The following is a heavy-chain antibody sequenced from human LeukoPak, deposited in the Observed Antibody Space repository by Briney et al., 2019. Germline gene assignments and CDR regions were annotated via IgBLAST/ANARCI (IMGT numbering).Heavy chain of an antibody. CDR2: ISGSGGDT. CDR3: AKTTAGSTTVPSPGWPADY. J-gene: IGHJ4*02. Sequence: GGSLRLFCAASGFTFRSYAIYWVRQAPGKGLEWVSGISGSGGDTYFADSVKGRFTISRDNSKNTVFLQMDSLRAEDTAVYYCAKTTAGSTTVPSPGWPADYWGLGTLVTASS. D-gene: IGHD1-1*01. CDR1: GFTFRSYA. V-gene: IGHV3-23*01.